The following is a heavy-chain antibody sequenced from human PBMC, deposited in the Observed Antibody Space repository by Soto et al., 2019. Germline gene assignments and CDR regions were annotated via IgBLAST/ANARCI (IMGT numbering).Heavy chain of an antibody. J-gene: IGHJ5*02. Sequence: ASVKVSCKASGYTFTSYGIHWVRQAPGQRLEWMGWINAAKGDTKYSPKSQGRVTITRNTSARTAYMELSSLRSEDTAVYYCVRRHVSATGIDWFDPWGHGTLVTVSS. D-gene: IGHD6-13*01. CDR1: GYTFTSYG. CDR3: VRRHVSATGIDWFDP. V-gene: IGHV1-3*01. CDR2: INAAKGDT.